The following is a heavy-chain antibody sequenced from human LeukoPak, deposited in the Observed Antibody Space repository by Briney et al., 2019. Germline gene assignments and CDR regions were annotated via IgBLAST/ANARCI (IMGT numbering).Heavy chain of an antibody. Sequence: GGSLRLSCAASGFTFSSYWMSWVRQSPGKGLEWVANIKPDGSEKYFMDFVKGRFTISRDNAKNALNLEMNSLRAEDTAEYFCARERMYSGSGSTYPYYDYWGQGTLVTVSS. CDR1: GFTFSSYW. CDR2: IKPDGSEK. CDR3: ARERMYSGSGSTYPYYDY. D-gene: IGHD3-10*01. V-gene: IGHV3-7*01. J-gene: IGHJ4*02.